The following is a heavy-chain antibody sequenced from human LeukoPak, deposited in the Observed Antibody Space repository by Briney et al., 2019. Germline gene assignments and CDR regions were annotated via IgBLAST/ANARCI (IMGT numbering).Heavy chain of an antibody. D-gene: IGHD3-22*01. V-gene: IGHV4-39*07. CDR2: IYYSGST. CDR1: GGSISSSSYY. J-gene: IGHJ4*02. CDR3: ARVSLGNNYYDSSGRITDYFDY. Sequence: SETLSLTCTVSGGSISSSSYYWGWIRQPPGKGLEWIGSIYYSGSTYYNPSLKSRVTISVDTSKNQFSLKPSSVTAADTAVYYCARVSLGNNYYDSSGRITDYFDYWGQGTLVTVSS.